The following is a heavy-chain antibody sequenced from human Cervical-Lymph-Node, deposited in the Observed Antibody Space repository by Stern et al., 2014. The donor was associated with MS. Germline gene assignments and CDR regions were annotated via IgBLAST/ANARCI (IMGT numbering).Heavy chain of an antibody. CDR2: IDWNDKT. J-gene: IGHJ4*02. CDR1: GFSLITSGTR. CDR3: ARMMGSGYRHYFDY. D-gene: IGHD3-3*01. Sequence: ESGPALVKPTQTLTLTCSFSGFSLITSGTRVSWIRQPPGRDLEWLASIDWNDKTFYYSSQMTRRPISKDTYKNQVVLTITNVDPLDTATYYCARMMGSGYRHYFDYWGQGTPVTVSS. V-gene: IGHV2-70*04.